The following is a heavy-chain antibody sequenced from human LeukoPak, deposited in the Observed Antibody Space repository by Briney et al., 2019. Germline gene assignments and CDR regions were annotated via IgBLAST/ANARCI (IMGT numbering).Heavy chain of an antibody. V-gene: IGHV4-34*01. Sequence: SETLSLTCAVYGGSFSGYCWSWIRQPPGKGLEWIGEINHSGSTNYNPSLKSRVTISVDTSKNQFSLKLSSVTAADTAVYYCARLGATDAFDIWGQGTMVTVSS. J-gene: IGHJ3*02. D-gene: IGHD1-26*01. CDR2: INHSGST. CDR3: ARLGATDAFDI. CDR1: GGSFSGYC.